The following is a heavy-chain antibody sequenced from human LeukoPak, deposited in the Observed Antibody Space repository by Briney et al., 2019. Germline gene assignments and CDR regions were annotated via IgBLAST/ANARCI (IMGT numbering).Heavy chain of an antibody. J-gene: IGHJ1*01. CDR2: INSKTDGGTA. V-gene: IGHV3-15*01. D-gene: IGHD1-26*01. CDR3: TTPPGNYYAWAYFQH. Sequence: GGSLRLSCAASRFTFSDALMTWVRQAPGKGLEWVGRINSKTDGGTADYAGPVKGRFTISRDDSKNTMYLQLNSLKTEDTAVYYCTTPPGNYYAWAYFQHWGQGTLVTVSS. CDR1: RFTFSDAL.